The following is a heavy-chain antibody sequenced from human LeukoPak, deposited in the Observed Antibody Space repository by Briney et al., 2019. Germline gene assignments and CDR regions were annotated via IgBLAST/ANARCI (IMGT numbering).Heavy chain of an antibody. D-gene: IGHD6-13*01. CDR1: GFTLSIYS. Sequence: GRSLRLSCAASGFTLSIYSMNWVRQAPGKGLEWVSAITDGGGGTYYADSVKGRFTISRDNFRNTMFLQMNSLRAEDTAVYYCAKRAVTAAGPGNYFDYWGQGTLVTVSS. J-gene: IGHJ4*02. V-gene: IGHV3-23*01. CDR2: ITDGGGGT. CDR3: AKRAVTAAGPGNYFDY.